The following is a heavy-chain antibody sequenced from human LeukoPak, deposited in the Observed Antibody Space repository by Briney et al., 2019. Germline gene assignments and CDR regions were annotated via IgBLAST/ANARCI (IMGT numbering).Heavy chain of an antibody. J-gene: IGHJ5*02. Sequence: SETLSLTCAVYGGSFGGYYWSWIRQPPGKGLEWIGEINHSGSTNYNPSLKSRVTISVDTSKNQFSLKLSSVTAADTAVYYCARGHCSSTSCYPAATFDPWGQGTLVTVSS. D-gene: IGHD2-2*01. V-gene: IGHV4-34*01. CDR2: INHSGST. CDR1: GGSFGGYY. CDR3: ARGHCSSTSCYPAATFDP.